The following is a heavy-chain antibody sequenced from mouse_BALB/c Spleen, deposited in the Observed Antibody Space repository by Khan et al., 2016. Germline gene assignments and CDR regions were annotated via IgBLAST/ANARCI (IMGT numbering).Heavy chain of an antibody. Sequence: QIQLVQSGPELKKPGETVKISCKASGYTFTNYGMNWVKQAPGKGLKWMGWINTNTGEPTYAEEFKGRFAFYLEPSASTAYLQINNLKNEDTATSFCAHRYYFDYWGQGTTLTVSS. D-gene: IGHD2-14*01. CDR2: INTNTGEP. J-gene: IGHJ2*01. V-gene: IGHV9-3*02. CDR3: AHRYYFDY. CDR1: GYTFTNYG.